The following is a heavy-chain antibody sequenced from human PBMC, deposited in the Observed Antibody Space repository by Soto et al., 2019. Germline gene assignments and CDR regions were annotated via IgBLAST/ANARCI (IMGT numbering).Heavy chain of an antibody. CDR1: GGSISSSSYY. J-gene: IGHJ4*02. Sequence: SETLSLTCAVSGGSISSSSYYWGWIRQPPGKGLEWIGSIYYSGSTYYNPSLKSRVTISVDTSKTQFSLKLRSVTAADTAVYYCLLCSGLIDFDYWGQGTLVTVA. CDR2: IYYSGST. CDR3: LLCSGLIDFDY. D-gene: IGHD2-15*01. V-gene: IGHV4-39*01.